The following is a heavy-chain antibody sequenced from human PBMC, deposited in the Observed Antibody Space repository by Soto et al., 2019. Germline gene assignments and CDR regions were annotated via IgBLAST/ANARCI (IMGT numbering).Heavy chain of an antibody. Sequence: GSLRLSCEASGFTFSSHDMHWVRQATGKGLEWVSTIGTAGDTYYPGSVKGRFTISRENAKNALYLQMDSLRVGDTAVYYCARDSGYYGMDVWGQGTTLTVSS. J-gene: IGHJ6*02. D-gene: IGHD2-8*02. CDR3: ARDSGYYGMDV. CDR1: GFTFSSHD. V-gene: IGHV3-13*01. CDR2: IGTAGDT.